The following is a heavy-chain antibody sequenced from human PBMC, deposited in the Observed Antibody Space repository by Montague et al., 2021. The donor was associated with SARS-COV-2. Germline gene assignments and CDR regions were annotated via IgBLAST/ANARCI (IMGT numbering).Heavy chain of an antibody. V-gene: IGHV4-4*07. D-gene: IGHD3-10*01. CDR1: GGSISSYY. CDR2: IYTSGST. CDR3: AREAWFGDKTSASEYYGMGV. Sequence: SETLSLTCTVSGGSISSYYWSWIRQPAGKGLEWIGRIYTSGSTNYNPPLKSRATMSVDTSKNQFSLKLSSVTAADTAVYYCAREAWFGDKTSASEYYGMGVWGQGTTVTVSS. J-gene: IGHJ6*02.